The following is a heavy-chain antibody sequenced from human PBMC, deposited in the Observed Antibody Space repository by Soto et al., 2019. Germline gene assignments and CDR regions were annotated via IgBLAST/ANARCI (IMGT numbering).Heavy chain of an antibody. V-gene: IGHV3-9*01. CDR2: ISWNSGSI. D-gene: IGHD3-22*01. Sequence: GGSLRLSCAASGFTFDDYAMHWVRQAPGKGLEWVSGISWNSGSIGYADSVKGRFTISRDNAKNSLYLQMNSLRAEDTALYYCATDNYYDSRTGHFDYWGQGTLVTVSS. CDR3: ATDNYYDSRTGHFDY. J-gene: IGHJ4*02. CDR1: GFTFDDYA.